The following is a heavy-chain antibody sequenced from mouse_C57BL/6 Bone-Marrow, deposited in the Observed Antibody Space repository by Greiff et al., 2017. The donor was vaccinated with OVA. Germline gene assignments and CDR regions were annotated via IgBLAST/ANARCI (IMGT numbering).Heavy chain of an antibody. CDR1: GFSLSTSGMG. Sequence: QVTLKESGPGILQSSQTLSLTCSFSGFSLSTSGMGVSWIRQPSGKGLEWLAHIYWDDDKRYNPSLKSRLTISKDTSRNQIFLKITSVDTADTATYYCARSHYYGSSPHYFDYWGQGTTLTVSS. D-gene: IGHD1-1*01. CDR3: ARSHYYGSSPHYFDY. CDR2: IYWDDDK. J-gene: IGHJ2*01. V-gene: IGHV8-12*01.